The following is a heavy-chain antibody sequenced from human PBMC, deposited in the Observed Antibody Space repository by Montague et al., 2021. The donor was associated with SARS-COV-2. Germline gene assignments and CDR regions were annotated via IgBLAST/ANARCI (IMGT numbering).Heavy chain of an antibody. J-gene: IGHJ4*02. D-gene: IGHD6-19*01. CDR3: ARHVIRISGWPPGY. Sequence: SETLSLTCSVSGDSISRSTFYWGWIRQPPGQGLEWIGSVFYTGSTYFXPSLKSRVTISVDTSKNQFSLTLSYATAADTAVYYCARHVIRISGWPPGYWGQGTLVTVSS. V-gene: IGHV4-39*01. CDR2: VFYTGST. CDR1: GDSISRSTFY.